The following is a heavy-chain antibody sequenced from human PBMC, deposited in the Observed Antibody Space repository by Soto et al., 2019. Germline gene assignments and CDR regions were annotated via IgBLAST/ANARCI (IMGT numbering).Heavy chain of an antibody. CDR3: ARLDIGCSSTSCYVPPDY. D-gene: IGHD2-2*01. V-gene: IGHV3-11*01. CDR2: ISSSGSTI. CDR1: GFTFSDYY. J-gene: IGHJ4*02. Sequence: GGSLRLSCAASGFTFSDYYMSWIRQAPGKGLEWVSYISSSGSTIYYADSVKGRFTISRDNAKNSLYLQMNSLRAEDTAVYYCARLDIGCSSTSCYVPPDYWGQGTLVTVSS.